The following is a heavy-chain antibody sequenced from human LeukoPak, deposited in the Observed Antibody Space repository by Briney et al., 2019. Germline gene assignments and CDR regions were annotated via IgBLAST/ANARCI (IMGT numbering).Heavy chain of an antibody. Sequence: QPGGSLRLSCAASGFTFSNYAMSWVRQAPGKGLEWVSTISLGGHNTHHADAVEGRFTISRDNSKNTLFLQMNSLRAEDTAVYFCATDPSTGYDWFDPWGQGTLVTVSS. CDR3: ATDPSTGYDWFDP. D-gene: IGHD2-15*01. V-gene: IGHV3-23*01. J-gene: IGHJ5*02. CDR1: GFTFSNYA. CDR2: ISLGGHNT.